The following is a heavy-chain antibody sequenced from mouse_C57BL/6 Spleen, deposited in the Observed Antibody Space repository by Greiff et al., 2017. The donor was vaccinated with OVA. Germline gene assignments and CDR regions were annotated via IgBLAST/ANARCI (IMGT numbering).Heavy chain of an antibody. J-gene: IGHJ3*01. CDR3: ARGGVSSWFAY. V-gene: IGHV1-59*01. Sequence: QVQLQQPGAELVRPGTSVKLSCKASGYTFTSYWMHWVKQRPGQGLEWIGVIDPSDSYTNYNQKFKGKATLTVDTSSSTAYMQLSSLTSEDSAVYYCARGGVSSWFAYWGQGTLVTVSA. CDR1: GYTFTSYW. CDR2: IDPSDSYT.